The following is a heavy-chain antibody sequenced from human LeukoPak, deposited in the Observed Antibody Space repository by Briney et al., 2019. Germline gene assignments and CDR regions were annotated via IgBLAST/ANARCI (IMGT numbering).Heavy chain of an antibody. CDR2: IGSSGSTI. CDR1: GFTFSSYN. CDR3: ARERGSSGWSRKYYYYYYMDV. D-gene: IGHD6-19*01. J-gene: IGHJ6*03. Sequence: PGGSLRLSCAASGFTFSSYNMNWVRQAPGKGLEWVSYIGSSGSTIYYADSVKGRFTISRDNAKNSLYLQMNSLRAEDTAVYYCARERGSSGWSRKYYYYYYMDVWGKGTTVTISS. V-gene: IGHV3-48*04.